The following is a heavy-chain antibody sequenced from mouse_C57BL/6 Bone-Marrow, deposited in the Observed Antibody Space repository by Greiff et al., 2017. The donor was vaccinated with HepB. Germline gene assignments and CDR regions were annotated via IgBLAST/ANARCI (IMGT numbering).Heavy chain of an antibody. CDR2: ISSGGSYT. V-gene: IGHV5-6*01. J-gene: IGHJ3*01. CDR1: GFTFSSYG. CDR3: ARHGGYYDYEIAY. Sequence: EVKLMESGGDLVKPGGSLKLSCAASGFTFSSYGMSWVRQTPDKRLEWVATISSGGSYTYYPDSVKGRFTISRDNAKNTLYLQMSSLKSEDTAMYYCARHGGYYDYEIAYWGQGTLVTVSA. D-gene: IGHD2-4*01.